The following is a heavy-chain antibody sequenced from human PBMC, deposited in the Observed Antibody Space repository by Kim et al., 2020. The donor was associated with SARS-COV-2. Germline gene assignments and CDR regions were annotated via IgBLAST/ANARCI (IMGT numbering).Heavy chain of an antibody. Sequence: SETLSLTCAVYGESFSGYYWSWIRQPPGKGLEWIGEINRSGSTNYNPSLKSRVTISLDTSRNQFSLKLSSVTAADTAVYYCARGRDYGSGSYNGGYDYWGPGTLVTLSS. J-gene: IGHJ4*02. CDR2: INRSGST. D-gene: IGHD3-10*01. CDR1: GESFSGYY. V-gene: IGHV4-34*01. CDR3: ARGRDYGSGSYNGGYDY.